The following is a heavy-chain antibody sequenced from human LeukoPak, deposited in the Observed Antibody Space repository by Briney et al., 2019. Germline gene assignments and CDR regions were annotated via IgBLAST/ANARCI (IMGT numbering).Heavy chain of an antibody. J-gene: IGHJ4*02. Sequence: SETLSLTCAVYGGSFSGYYWSWIRQPPGKGLGWIGEINHSGSTNYNPSLKSRVTISVDTSKNQFSLKLSSVTAADTAVYYCAKDFDYGDYPLYFDYWGQGTLVTVSS. CDR2: INHSGST. D-gene: IGHD4-17*01. V-gene: IGHV4-34*01. CDR1: GGSFSGYY. CDR3: AKDFDYGDYPLYFDY.